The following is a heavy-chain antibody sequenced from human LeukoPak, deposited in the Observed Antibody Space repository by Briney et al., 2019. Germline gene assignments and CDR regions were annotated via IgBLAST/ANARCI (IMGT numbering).Heavy chain of an antibody. V-gene: IGHV3-23*01. D-gene: IGHD4-17*01. J-gene: IGHJ3*02. CDR1: GFTFSSYA. CDR2: ICNSGAGT. CDR3: ARPNVMTRVLGAFDI. Sequence: PGGSLRLSCAASGFTFSSYAMNWVRQAPGKGLEWVSAICNSGAGTYYADSVKGRFTISRDNSKNTLYLQMNSLRAEDTAEYYCARPNVMTRVLGAFDIWGQGTMVTVSS.